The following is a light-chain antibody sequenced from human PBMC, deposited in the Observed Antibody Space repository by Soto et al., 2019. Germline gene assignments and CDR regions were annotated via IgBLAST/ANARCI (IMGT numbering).Light chain of an antibody. J-gene: IGLJ2*01. CDR2: GVT. Sequence: QSALTQPASVSGSPGQSITISCTGTSSDVGGYNYVSWYQQHPGKAPKVIIYGVTHRPSGVSSRFSGSKSVNTASLTISGLQAEDEADYYCCSYTTTNTLVFGGGTKLTVL. CDR1: SSDVGGYNY. CDR3: CSYTTTNTLV. V-gene: IGLV2-14*01.